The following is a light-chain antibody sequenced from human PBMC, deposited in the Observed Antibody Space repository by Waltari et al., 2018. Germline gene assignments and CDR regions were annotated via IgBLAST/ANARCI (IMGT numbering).Light chain of an antibody. Sequence: DIEMTQSPSSLSASVGARVPITCRASQAISGYLNWYQQKPGRAPKLLIYAASSLQSGVPSRFSGSGYGTDFTLTISSLQPEDFAIYSCQQSSSSPHTFGGGTKVEMK. V-gene: IGKV1-39*01. CDR2: AAS. J-gene: IGKJ4*01. CDR1: QAISGY. CDR3: QQSSSSPHT.